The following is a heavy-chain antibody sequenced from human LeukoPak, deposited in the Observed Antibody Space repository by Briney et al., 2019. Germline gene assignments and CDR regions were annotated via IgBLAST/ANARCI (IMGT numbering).Heavy chain of an antibody. CDR1: GFPFSDYG. CDR2: ISHDGSNK. D-gene: IGHD3-16*01. CDR3: AKVRWGSDNALDS. J-gene: IGHJ4*02. V-gene: IGHV3-30*18. Sequence: GGSLRLSCAASGFPFSDYGMYWVRQAPGKGLEWLAVISHDGSNKYYADSAKGRITISRDNSMNTLYPQMNSLRAEDTAVYYCAKVRWGSDNALDSWGQGTLVTGSS.